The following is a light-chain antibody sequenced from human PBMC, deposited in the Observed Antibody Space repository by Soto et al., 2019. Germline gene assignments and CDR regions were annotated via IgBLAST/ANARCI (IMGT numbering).Light chain of an antibody. CDR2: DIN. CDR1: SSDIGGYIF. CDR3: VSYTARSSYV. Sequence: QSVLTQPPSVSRSPGQSITVSCTGTSSDIGGYIFVSWYQQHPGKAPKLMIYDINNRPSGVSKRFSGSKSGNTASLTISGLQAEDEADYYCVSYTARSSYVFGTGTKVTVL. V-gene: IGLV2-14*01. J-gene: IGLJ1*01.